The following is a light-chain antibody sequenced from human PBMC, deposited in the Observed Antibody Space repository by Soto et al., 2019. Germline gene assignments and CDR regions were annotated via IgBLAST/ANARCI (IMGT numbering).Light chain of an antibody. J-gene: IGKJ5*01. CDR3: QQSGSSPIT. CDR2: GAS. Sequence: EIVMTQSPATLSVSPGERATLSCRASQSVSSNLAWYQQKPGQAPRLLIYGASTRATGIPARFSGSGSGTDFTLTISRLEPEDFAVYYCQQSGSSPITFGQGTRLE. V-gene: IGKV3-15*01. CDR1: QSVSSN.